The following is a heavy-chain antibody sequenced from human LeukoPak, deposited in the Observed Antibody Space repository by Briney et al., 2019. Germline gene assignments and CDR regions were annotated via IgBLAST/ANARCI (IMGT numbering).Heavy chain of an antibody. CDR1: GFAFSSYW. D-gene: IGHD3-3*01. CDR3: ARDYDFWSGYYLIEGFFDY. Sequence: GGSLRLSCAASGFAFSSYWMSWVRQAPGKGLEWVANIKQDGSEKYYVDPVKGRFAISRDNAKNSLYLQMNSLRAEDTAVYYCARDYDFWSGYYLIEGFFDYWGQGTLVTVSS. V-gene: IGHV3-7*01. CDR2: IKQDGSEK. J-gene: IGHJ4*02.